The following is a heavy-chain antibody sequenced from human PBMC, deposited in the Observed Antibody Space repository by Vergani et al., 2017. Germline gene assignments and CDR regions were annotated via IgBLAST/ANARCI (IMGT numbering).Heavy chain of an antibody. CDR1: GGSFSGYY. V-gene: IGHV4-34*01. CDR2: IHHSGST. CDR3: ARGPYYDFWSGYYRAFDI. D-gene: IGHD3-3*01. Sequence: QVQLQQWGAGLLKPSETLSLTCAVYGGSFSGYYWSWIRQPPGKGLEWIGEIHHSGSTNYNPSLKSRVTISVDTSKNQFSLKLSSVTAADTAVYYCARGPYYDFWSGYYRAFDIWGQGTMVTVSS. J-gene: IGHJ3*02.